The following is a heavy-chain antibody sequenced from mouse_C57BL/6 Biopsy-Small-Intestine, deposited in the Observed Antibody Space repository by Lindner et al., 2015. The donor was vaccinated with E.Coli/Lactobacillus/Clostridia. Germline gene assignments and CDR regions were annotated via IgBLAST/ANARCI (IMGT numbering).Heavy chain of an antibody. Sequence: FKGKATLTADQSSSTAYMQLNSLTSEDSAVYYCARHGNYFDFWGQGTTLTVSS. V-gene: IGHV1-39*01. J-gene: IGHJ2*01. CDR3: ARHGNYFDF. D-gene: IGHD2-1*01.